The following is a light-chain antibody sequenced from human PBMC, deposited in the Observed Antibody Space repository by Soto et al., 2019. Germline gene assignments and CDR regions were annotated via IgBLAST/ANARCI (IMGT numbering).Light chain of an antibody. CDR3: QQYGRSPYT. Sequence: EIAFTQSPGTPSLSPGERATLPCSASQTASSSHLAWYQQKPGQAPRLLIYDASSRATGISDRFSGSGSGTDFTLTISRLEPEDFAVYYCQQYGRSPYTFGQGTKVDIK. CDR2: DAS. V-gene: IGKV3-20*01. J-gene: IGKJ2*01. CDR1: QTASSSH.